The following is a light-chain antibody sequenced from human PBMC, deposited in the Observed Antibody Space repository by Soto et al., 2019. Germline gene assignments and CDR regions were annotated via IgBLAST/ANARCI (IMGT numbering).Light chain of an antibody. Sequence: DIQMTQSPSTLSATAGDRVTITCRASQSISSWLAWYQHKPGKAPKPLIYDASNLDSGVPSRFSGSGSGTEFTLTISSLQTDDFASYYCQQYDSYSWTFGQGTKVDI. CDR3: QQYDSYSWT. V-gene: IGKV1-5*01. CDR2: DAS. CDR1: QSISSW. J-gene: IGKJ1*01.